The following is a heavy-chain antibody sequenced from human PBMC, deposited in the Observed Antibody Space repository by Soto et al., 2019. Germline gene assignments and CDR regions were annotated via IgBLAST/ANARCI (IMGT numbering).Heavy chain of an antibody. D-gene: IGHD1-26*01. CDR1: GGTFGSYG. CDR3: ARAGFSGSYLPY. CDR2: IIPIFGTG. V-gene: IGHV1-69*01. Sequence: QVQLVQSGADVKKPGSSVKVSCKAAGGTFGSYGITWVRQAPGQGLEWMGGIIPIFGTGKYAQKFQGRVTIIADESTSTVYMELSSLRSEDTVVYYCARAGFSGSYLPYWGQGTLVTVS. J-gene: IGHJ4*02.